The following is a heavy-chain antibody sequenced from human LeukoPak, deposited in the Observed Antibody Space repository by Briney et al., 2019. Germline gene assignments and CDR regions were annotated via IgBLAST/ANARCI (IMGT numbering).Heavy chain of an antibody. CDR3: AKDRNPTIEWVFDI. J-gene: IGHJ3*02. Sequence: GGSLRLSCAASGFTVSSNYMSWVRQAPGTGLEWVSVIYSGGSTYYADSVKGRFTISRDNSKNTLYLQMNSLRAEDTAVYYCAKDRNPTIEWVFDIWGQGTMVTVSS. V-gene: IGHV3-53*01. CDR2: IYSGGST. D-gene: IGHD3-9*01. CDR1: GFTVSSNY.